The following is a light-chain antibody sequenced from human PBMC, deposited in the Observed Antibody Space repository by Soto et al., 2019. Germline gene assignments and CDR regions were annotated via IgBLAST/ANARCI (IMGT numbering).Light chain of an antibody. J-gene: IGKJ3*01. CDR3: QQFHDLPFT. V-gene: IGKV1-33*01. CDR2: DAS. CDR1: QDITKS. Sequence: DIQMTQSPSSLSASVGDRVTITCQASQDITKSLNWFQQKPGKAPALLIYDASNLETGVPSNFSGSGSGTDFTFTICSLQPEHIATYYCQQFHDLPFTFGPGTKVELK.